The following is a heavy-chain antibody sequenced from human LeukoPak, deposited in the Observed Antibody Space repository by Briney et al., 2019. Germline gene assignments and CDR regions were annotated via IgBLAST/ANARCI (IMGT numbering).Heavy chain of an antibody. V-gene: IGHV3-33*08. Sequence: GGSLRLSCAASGFTFSSYSMNWVRQAPGKGLEWVAVIWYDGSDKYYADSVKGRFTISRDNSKNTLYLQMNSLRAEDTAVYYCARDERACYFDYWGQGTLVTVSS. CDR3: ARDERACYFDY. CDR2: IWYDGSDK. J-gene: IGHJ4*02. CDR1: GFTFSSYS.